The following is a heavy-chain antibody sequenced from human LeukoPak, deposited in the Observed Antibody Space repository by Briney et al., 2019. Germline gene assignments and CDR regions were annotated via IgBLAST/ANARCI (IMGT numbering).Heavy chain of an antibody. CDR1: GFTFSIYA. Sequence: GGSLRLSCAASGFTFSIYAMSWVRQAPGKGLEWVSTLGGIGDSTYYADSVKGRFIISKENSKNTLYLLMNSLRAEDTAVYYCAKVLSLRHFDWVLYIDHWGQGTLVTVSS. J-gene: IGHJ4*02. CDR2: LGGIGDST. D-gene: IGHD3-9*01. V-gene: IGHV3-23*01. CDR3: AKVLSLRHFDWVLYIDH.